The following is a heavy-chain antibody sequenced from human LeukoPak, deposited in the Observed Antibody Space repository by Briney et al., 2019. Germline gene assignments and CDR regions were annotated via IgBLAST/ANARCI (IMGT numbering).Heavy chain of an antibody. V-gene: IGHV3-30*18. Sequence: GGSLRLSCAASGFTFSSYGMHWVRQAPAKGLEWVAVISYDGSNKYYADSVKGRFTISRDNSKNTLYLQMNSLRAEDTAVYYCAKAASPNPRWGQGTLVTVSS. CDR3: AKAASPNPR. J-gene: IGHJ4*02. CDR2: ISYDGSNK. CDR1: GFTFSSYG.